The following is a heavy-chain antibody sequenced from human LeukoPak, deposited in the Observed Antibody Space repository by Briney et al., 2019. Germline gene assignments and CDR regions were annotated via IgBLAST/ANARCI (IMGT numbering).Heavy chain of an antibody. J-gene: IGHJ6*02. CDR2: ISSSSYI. Sequence: PGGSLRLSSAASGFTFSSYSMNWVRQAPGKGLEWVSSISSSSYIYYADSVKGRFTISRDNAKNSLYLQMNSLRAEDTAVYYCAREGNRSPTIMDVWGQGTTVTVSS. CDR1: GFTFSSYS. V-gene: IGHV3-21*01. CDR3: AREGNRSPTIMDV. D-gene: IGHD2/OR15-2a*01.